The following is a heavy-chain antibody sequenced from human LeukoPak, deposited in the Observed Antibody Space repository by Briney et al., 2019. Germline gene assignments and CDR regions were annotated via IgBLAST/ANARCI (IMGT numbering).Heavy chain of an antibody. J-gene: IGHJ3*01. CDR2: IKQDGSEK. V-gene: IGHV3-7*01. D-gene: IGHD1-1*01. Sequence: GGSLRLSCAASGFIFSNSWMGWVRQTPEEGLEWVANIKQDGSEKYYVDSVEGRFTISGDNAKNSLFLQMHGLRAEDTAVYYCIQLGGTATTSHAFDVWGQGTMVTVSS. CDR1: GFIFSNSW. CDR3: IQLGGTATTSHAFDV.